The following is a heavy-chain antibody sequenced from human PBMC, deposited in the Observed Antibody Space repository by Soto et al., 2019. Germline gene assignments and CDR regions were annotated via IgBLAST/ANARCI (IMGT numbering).Heavy chain of an antibody. CDR2: ISSSSTTK. CDR3: ARDGCSGSNCLNWFDP. Sequence: GGSLRLSCAASGFTFSSYSMNWVRQAPGKGLEWVSYISSSSTTKYYADSVKGRFTISRDNAKNSLYLQMNSLRAEDTAVYYCARDGCSGSNCLNWFDPWGQGTLVTVPQ. J-gene: IGHJ5*02. D-gene: IGHD2-15*01. V-gene: IGHV3-48*01. CDR1: GFTFSSYS.